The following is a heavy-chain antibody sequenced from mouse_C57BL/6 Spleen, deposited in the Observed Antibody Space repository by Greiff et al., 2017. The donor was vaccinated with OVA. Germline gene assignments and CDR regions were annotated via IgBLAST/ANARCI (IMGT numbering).Heavy chain of an antibody. D-gene: IGHD4-1*02. CDR2: ISNLPYSI. V-gene: IGHV5-15*01. J-gene: IGHJ1*03. CDR3: ARRSTRTGYLDV. CDR1: GFTFSDYG. Sequence: EVQLVESGGGLVQPGGSLKLSCAASGFTFSDYGMAWVRQAPRKGPEWVAFISNLPYSIYYADTVTGRFTISRENAKNTLCLEMSSLRSEDTAMYYCARRSTRTGYLDVWGTGTTGTVSS.